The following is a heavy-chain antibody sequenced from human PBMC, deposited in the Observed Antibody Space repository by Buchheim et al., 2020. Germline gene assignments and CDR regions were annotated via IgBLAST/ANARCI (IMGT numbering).Heavy chain of an antibody. Sequence: QVQLQQWGAGLLKPSETLSLTCAVYGGSFSGYYWSWIRQPPGKGLEWIGEINHSGSTNYNPSLKSRVTISVDTSKNQFSLKLSSVTAADTAVYYCARNTYYYDSSGYRGDWYFDLWGRGTL. CDR3: ARNTYYYDSSGYRGDWYFDL. D-gene: IGHD3-22*01. CDR1: GGSFSGYY. J-gene: IGHJ2*01. CDR2: INHSGST. V-gene: IGHV4-34*01.